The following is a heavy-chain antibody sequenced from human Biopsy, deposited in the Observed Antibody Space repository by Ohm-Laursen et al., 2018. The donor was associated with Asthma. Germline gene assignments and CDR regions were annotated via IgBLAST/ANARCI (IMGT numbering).Heavy chain of an antibody. CDR1: GFTFSNYG. J-gene: IGHJ4*02. D-gene: IGHD2-21*01. Sequence: SSLRLSCSASGFTFSNYGMHWVRQAPGKGLEWVAVISFDGSNKDFADSVKGRSTISRDNSDNTLYLQMNSLTAEDTAVYHCAKDERAYYGSDSKYMQPVPLGDWGQGTVVTVSS. V-gene: IGHV3-30*18. CDR3: AKDERAYYGSDSKYMQPVPLGD. CDR2: ISFDGSNK.